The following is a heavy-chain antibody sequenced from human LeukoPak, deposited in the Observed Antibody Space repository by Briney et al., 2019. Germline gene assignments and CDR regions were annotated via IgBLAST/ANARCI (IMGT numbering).Heavy chain of an antibody. CDR3: ARSLSGSSGAISY. J-gene: IGHJ4*02. CDR1: GYSISSGYY. CDR2: IYHSGST. D-gene: IGHD1-26*01. Sequence: PSETLSLTCAVSGYSISSGYYWGWIRQPPGKGLEWIGSIYHSGSTYYNPSLKSRVTISVDTSKNQFSLRLSSVTAADTAVYYCARSLSGSSGAISYWGQGTLVTVSS. V-gene: IGHV4-38-2*01.